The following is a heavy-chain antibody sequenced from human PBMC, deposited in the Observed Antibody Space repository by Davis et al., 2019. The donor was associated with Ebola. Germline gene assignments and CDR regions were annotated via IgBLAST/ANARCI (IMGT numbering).Heavy chain of an antibody. CDR2: ISYDGNEK. D-gene: IGHD3-10*02. J-gene: IGHJ5*02. V-gene: IGHV3-30-3*01. CDR1: GFTFGSYA. CDR3: ARVFMLMRGTPENQFDP. Sequence: GESLKISCAASGFTFGSYAMHWVRQAPGKGLEWVAVISYDGNEKYHADTVKGRFTISRDNSKDTLYLQMNSLGAEDTAVYYCARVFMLMRGTPENQFDPWSQGTLVTVSS.